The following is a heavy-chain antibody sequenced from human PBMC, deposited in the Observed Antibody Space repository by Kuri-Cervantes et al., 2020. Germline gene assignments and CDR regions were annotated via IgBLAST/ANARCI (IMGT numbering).Heavy chain of an antibody. D-gene: IGHD1-1*01. CDR2: VRSKAYSGTT. CDR1: GFTFGDYD. Sequence: GGSLRLSCTASGFTFGDYDMSWFRQAPGKGLEWVGFVRSKAYSGTTEYAASVKGRFTISRDDSKSIAYLQMNSLKTEDTAVYYCTRVYNMPFWLFDHWGQGTLVTVSS. V-gene: IGHV3-49*03. CDR3: TRVYNMPFWLFDH. J-gene: IGHJ5*02.